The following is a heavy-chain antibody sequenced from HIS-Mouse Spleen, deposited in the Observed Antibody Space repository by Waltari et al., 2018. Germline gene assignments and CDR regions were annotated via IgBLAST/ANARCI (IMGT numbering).Heavy chain of an antibody. J-gene: IGHJ3*02. D-gene: IGHD2-2*01. Sequence: QVQLVESGGGLVKPGGSLRLSCAASGFTFSDYYMSGIRQAPGKGLEWVSYISSSGSTIYYADSVKGRFTISRDNAKNSLYLQMNSLRAEDTAVYYCARKDIVVVPAAMGGAFDIWGQGTMVTVSS. V-gene: IGHV3-11*01. CDR3: ARKDIVVVPAAMGGAFDI. CDR1: GFTFSDYY. CDR2: ISSSGSTI.